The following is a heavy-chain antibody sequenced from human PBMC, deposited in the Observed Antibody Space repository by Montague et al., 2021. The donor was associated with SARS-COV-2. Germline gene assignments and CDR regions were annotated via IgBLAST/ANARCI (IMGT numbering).Heavy chain of an antibody. CDR3: ANRGIAAAGSYRYYFDY. CDR2: ISGSGGSP. CDR1: GFPFSYYV. J-gene: IGHJ4*02. V-gene: IGHV3-23*01. Sequence: SLRLSCAASGFPFSYYVLSWVRQAPGKGLEWVSAISGSGGSPYYADSVKGRFTISRDNSENTLYLQMNNLRAEDTAVYYCANRGIAAAGSYRYYFDYWGQGTLVTVSS. D-gene: IGHD6-13*01.